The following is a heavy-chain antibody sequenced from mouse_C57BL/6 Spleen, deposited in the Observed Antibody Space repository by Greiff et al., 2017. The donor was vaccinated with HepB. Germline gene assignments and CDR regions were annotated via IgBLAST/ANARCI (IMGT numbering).Heavy chain of an antibody. CDR3: ARKAPSYDGPYYYAMDY. CDR2: IWTGGGT. J-gene: IGHJ4*01. V-gene: IGHV2-9-1*01. Sequence: VKLMESGPGLVAPSQSLSITCTVSGFSLTSYAISWVRQPPGKGLEWLGVIWTGGGTNYNSALKSRLSISKDNSKSQVFLKMNSLQTDDTARYYCARKAPSYDGPYYYAMDYWGQGTSVTVSS. D-gene: IGHD2-3*01. CDR1: GFSLTSYA.